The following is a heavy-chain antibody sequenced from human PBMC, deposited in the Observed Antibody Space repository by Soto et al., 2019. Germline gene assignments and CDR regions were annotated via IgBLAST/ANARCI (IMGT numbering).Heavy chain of an antibody. CDR2: IYSGGST. CDR1: GFTVISNY. J-gene: IGHJ4*02. Sequence: WGSLRLSCAASGFTVISNYMSFFRQAPGKGLEWVSVIYSGGSTYYADSVKGRFTISRDNSKNTLYLQMNSLRAEDTAVYYCAREGYYYAIDYWGQGTLVTVSS. V-gene: IGHV3-53*01. CDR3: AREGYYYAIDY. D-gene: IGHD3-22*01.